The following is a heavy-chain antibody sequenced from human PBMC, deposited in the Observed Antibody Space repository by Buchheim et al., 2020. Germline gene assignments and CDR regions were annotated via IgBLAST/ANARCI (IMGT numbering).Heavy chain of an antibody. J-gene: IGHJ6*02. CDR2: ISYDGSNK. Sequence: VQLLESGGGVVQPGRSLRLSCAASGFTFSSYGMHWVRQAPGKGLEWVAVISYDGSNKYYADSVKGRFTISRDNSKNTLYLQMNSLRAEDTAVYYCAKCCAYPLYGMDVWGQGTT. CDR3: AKCCAYPLYGMDV. CDR1: GFTFSSYG. D-gene: IGHD2-15*01. V-gene: IGHV3-30*18.